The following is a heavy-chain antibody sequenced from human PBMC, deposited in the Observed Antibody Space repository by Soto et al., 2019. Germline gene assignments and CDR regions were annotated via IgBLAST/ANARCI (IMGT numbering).Heavy chain of an antibody. D-gene: IGHD6-13*01. Sequence: GGSLRLSCAASGFTFNNYAMSWARQAPGKGLEWVSAISFSGGTTYYADSVKGRFTISRDNSKNTLFLQMNSLRAEDTAVYYCAKDPKRQQLGPEYFDYWSQGNLVTVSS. J-gene: IGHJ4*02. V-gene: IGHV3-23*01. CDR1: GFTFNNYA. CDR3: AKDPKRQQLGPEYFDY. CDR2: ISFSGGTT.